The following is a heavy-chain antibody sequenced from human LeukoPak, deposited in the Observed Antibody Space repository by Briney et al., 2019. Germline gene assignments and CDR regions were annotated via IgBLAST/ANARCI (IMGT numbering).Heavy chain of an antibody. J-gene: IGHJ4*02. V-gene: IGHV3-15*01. D-gene: IGHD5-24*01. CDR3: TTEAGDD. CDR2: IKSKTDGGTT. CDR1: GFTFSNAW. Sequence: GGSLRLSCAASGFTFSNAWMSWVRQAPGKGLEWVGHIKSKTDGGTTDYAAPVKGRFTITRDDAKNTLYLQMDSLKTEDTAVYYCTTEAGDDWGQGTLVTVSS.